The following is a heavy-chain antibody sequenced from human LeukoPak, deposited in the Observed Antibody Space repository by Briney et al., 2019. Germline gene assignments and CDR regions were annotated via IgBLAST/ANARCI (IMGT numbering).Heavy chain of an antibody. CDR1: GFTFSGYA. D-gene: IGHD1-26*01. CDR2: LSGSGGGT. CDR3: TKGLGSGNYFDY. J-gene: IGHJ4*02. Sequence: GGSLRLSCAASGFTFSGYAMSWARQAPGKGLEWVSSLSGSGGGTDYADPVKGRFTISRDNSKNTMYLQMNSLRDEDTAVYYCTKGLGSGNYFDYWGQGTLVTVSS. V-gene: IGHV3-23*01.